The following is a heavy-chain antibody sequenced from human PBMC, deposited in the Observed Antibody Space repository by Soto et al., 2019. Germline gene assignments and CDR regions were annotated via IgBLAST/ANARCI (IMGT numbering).Heavy chain of an antibody. CDR1: GGTFSSYA. D-gene: IGHD4-17*01. CDR2: IIPIFGTA. CDR3: AIGDYGGNLVAFDI. V-gene: IGHV1-69*12. Sequence: QVQLVQSGAEVKKPGSSVKVSCKASGGTFSSYAISWVRQAPGQGLEWMGGIIPIFGTANYAQKFQGRVTXXAXEXXSTAYMELSSLRSEDTAVYYCAIGDYGGNLVAFDIWGQGTMVTVSS. J-gene: IGHJ3*02.